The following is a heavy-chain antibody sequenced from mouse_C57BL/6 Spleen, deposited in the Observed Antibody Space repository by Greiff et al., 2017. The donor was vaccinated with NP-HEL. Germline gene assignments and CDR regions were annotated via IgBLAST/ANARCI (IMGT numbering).Heavy chain of an antibody. CDR2: IYPGDGDT. J-gene: IGHJ2*01. CDR3: ARVTTAGNYFDY. V-gene: IGHV1-82*01. Sequence: VQLQQSGPELVKPGASVKISCKASGYAFSSSWMNWVKQRPGKGLEWIGRIYPGDGDTNYNGKFKGKATLTADKSSSTAYMQLSSLTSEDSAVYFCARVTTAGNYFDYWGQGTTLTVSS. CDR1: GYAFSSSW. D-gene: IGHD1-2*01.